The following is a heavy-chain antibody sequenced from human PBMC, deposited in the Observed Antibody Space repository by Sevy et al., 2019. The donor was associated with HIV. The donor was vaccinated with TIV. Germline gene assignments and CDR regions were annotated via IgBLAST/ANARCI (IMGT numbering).Heavy chain of an antibody. V-gene: IGHV3-21*06. CDR1: GFTFSTYA. Sequence: GGSLRLSCAASGFTFSTYAMSWVRQAPGKGLEWVSSISGLSNYIYYADSMKGRFTISRDNAKNTLNLQMNSLRGGDTAVYFCARGPPDGSYDYFDSWGQGILVTVSS. J-gene: IGHJ4*02. CDR2: ISGLSNYI. CDR3: ARGPPDGSYDYFDS. D-gene: IGHD3-10*01.